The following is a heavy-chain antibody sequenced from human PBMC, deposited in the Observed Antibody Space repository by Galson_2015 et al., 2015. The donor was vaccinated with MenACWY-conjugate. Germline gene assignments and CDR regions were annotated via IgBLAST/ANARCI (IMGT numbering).Heavy chain of an antibody. Sequence: APGKGLEWVSSISSSSSYIYYADSVKGRFTISRDNSKNTLYLQMNSLRAEDTAVYYCAIGWDYGMDVWGQGTTVTVSS. D-gene: IGHD5-24*01. J-gene: IGHJ6*02. CDR2: ISSSSSYI. V-gene: IGHV3-21*01. CDR3: AIGWDYGMDV.